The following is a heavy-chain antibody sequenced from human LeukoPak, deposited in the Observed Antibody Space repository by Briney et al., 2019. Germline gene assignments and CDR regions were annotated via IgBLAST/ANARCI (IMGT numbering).Heavy chain of an antibody. V-gene: IGHV1-46*01. Sequence: ASVKVSCKASGYTFTSYYMHWVRQAPGEGLEWPGIINPSGGSTSYAQKFQGRVTMTRDTSTSTVYMELSSLRSEDTAVYYCARPRGIAVAGRSSWFDPWGQGTLVTVSS. J-gene: IGHJ5*02. D-gene: IGHD6-19*01. CDR1: GYTFTSYY. CDR2: INPSGGST. CDR3: ARPRGIAVAGRSSWFDP.